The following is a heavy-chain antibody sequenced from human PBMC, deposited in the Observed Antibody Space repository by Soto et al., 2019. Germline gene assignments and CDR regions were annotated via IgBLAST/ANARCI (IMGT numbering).Heavy chain of an antibody. V-gene: IGHV1-2*04. D-gene: IGHD3-10*01. CDR2: INPNRGGT. J-gene: IGHJ4*02. CDR3: GRGRDIWFGEFDPIFFDY. CDR1: GYTFTGYY. Sequence: ASVKVSCKASGYTFTGYYMDWVRQAPGQGREWMGWINPNRGGTNYAQKFQGWVTMTRDTSISTAYMEMSRLRSEDTAVYYCGRGRDIWFGEFDPIFFDYWGQGTLGIFSS.